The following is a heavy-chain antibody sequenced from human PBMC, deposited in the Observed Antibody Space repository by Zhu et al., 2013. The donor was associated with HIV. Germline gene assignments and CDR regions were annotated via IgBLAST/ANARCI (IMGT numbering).Heavy chain of an antibody. CDR3: ATVYHVGSFDY. Sequence: QVQLVQSGADVKKPGASVKVSCQASGYTFSDFYMHWVRQAPGQGLEWVGWINPKSGVTNYPQKFQGRVTMTRDTSIRTGYMELSGLTSDDTAVYYCATVYHVGSFDYWGQGALVSVSS. CDR2: INPKSGVT. J-gene: IGHJ4*02. V-gene: IGHV1-2*02. D-gene: IGHD1-26*01. CDR1: GYTFSDFY.